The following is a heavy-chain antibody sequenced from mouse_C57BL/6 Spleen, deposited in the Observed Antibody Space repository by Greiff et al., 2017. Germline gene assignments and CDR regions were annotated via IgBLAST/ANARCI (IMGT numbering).Heavy chain of an antibody. CDR2: IYPGSGNT. J-gene: IGHJ4*01. CDR3: ARSEIYYGNYEGSAMDY. V-gene: IGHV1-66*01. D-gene: IGHD2-1*01. CDR1: GYSFTSYY. Sequence: QVQLQQSGPELVKPGASVKISCKASGYSFTSYYIHWVKQRPGQGLEWIGWIYPGSGNTKYNEKFKGKATLTADTSSSTAYMQLSSLTSEDSAVYYCARSEIYYGNYEGSAMDYWGQGTSVTVSS.